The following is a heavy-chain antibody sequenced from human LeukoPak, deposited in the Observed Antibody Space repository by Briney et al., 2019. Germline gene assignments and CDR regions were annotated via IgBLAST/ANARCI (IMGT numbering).Heavy chain of an antibody. CDR3: ARDFLGMDV. Sequence: GRSLRLSCAASGFTFSSYGMHWVRQAPGKGLEWVAVISYDGSNKYYADSVKGRFTISRDNAKNTLYLQMNSLRVEDTAVYYCARDFLGMDVWGQGTTVTVSS. CDR2: ISYDGSNK. J-gene: IGHJ6*02. CDR1: GFTFSSYG. V-gene: IGHV3-30*03.